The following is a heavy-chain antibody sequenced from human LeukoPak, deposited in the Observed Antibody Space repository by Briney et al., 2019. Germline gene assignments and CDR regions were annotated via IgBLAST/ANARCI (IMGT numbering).Heavy chain of an antibody. Sequence: GGSLRLSCAASGFSFSSYLISWVRQAPGKGLDWVSAISGSGGSTYYADSVKGRFTISRDNSKNTLYLQMNSLRAEDTAVYYCAKLSGYDWDGFDYWGQGTLVTVSS. CDR1: GFSFSSYL. J-gene: IGHJ4*02. CDR2: ISGSGGST. V-gene: IGHV3-23*01. D-gene: IGHD5-12*01. CDR3: AKLSGYDWDGFDY.